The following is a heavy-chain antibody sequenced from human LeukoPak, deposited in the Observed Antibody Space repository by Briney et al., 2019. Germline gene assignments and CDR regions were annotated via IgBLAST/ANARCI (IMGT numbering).Heavy chain of an antibody. CDR3: AREGDYTGSGHPGY. Sequence: SETLSLTCTIAGGAINSGAYYLTWIRQHPGKRLPWIASIHNTGITYRNSSLKSRITLSIDTSENQFSLKLSSVTAADTAVYYCAREGDYTGSGHPGYWGQGTLVIVSS. V-gene: IGHV4-31*03. CDR1: GGAINSGAYY. CDR2: IHNTGIT. J-gene: IGHJ4*02. D-gene: IGHD4-11*01.